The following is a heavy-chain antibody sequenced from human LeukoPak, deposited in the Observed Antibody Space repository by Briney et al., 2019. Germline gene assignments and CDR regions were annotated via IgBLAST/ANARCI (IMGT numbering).Heavy chain of an antibody. D-gene: IGHD3-16*01. CDR1: GYTFTDHY. CDR3: ARSASPAIMVAGGTHDY. CDR2: IHPGRGDT. Sequence: ASVKVSCKALGYTFTDHYFHWLRQAPGQGLEWMGWIHPGRGDTNYAQKFQGRVTITADESTSTAYMELSSLRSEDTAVYYCARSASPAIMVAGGTHDYWGQGTLVTVSS. J-gene: IGHJ4*02. V-gene: IGHV1-2*02.